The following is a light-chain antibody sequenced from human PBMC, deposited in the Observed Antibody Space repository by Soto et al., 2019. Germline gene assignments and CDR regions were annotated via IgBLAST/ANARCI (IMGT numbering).Light chain of an antibody. CDR1: QSVSSN. CDR2: GAS. CDR3: QQYNNWPLWT. V-gene: IGKV3-15*01. Sequence: ETVMTQSPATLSVSPGERATLSCRASQSVSSNLAWYQQKPGQAPRLLMYGASTRATGIPARFSGSGSGTEFTLTISSLQSEDFAVYYCQQYNNWPLWTCGRGTKVEIK. J-gene: IGKJ1*01.